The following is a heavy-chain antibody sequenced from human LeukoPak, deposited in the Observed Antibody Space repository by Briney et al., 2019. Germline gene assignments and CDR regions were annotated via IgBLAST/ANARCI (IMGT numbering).Heavy chain of an antibody. Sequence: GGSLRLSCAASGFTFSSNAMHWVRQAPGKGLECVAVISYDGSNKYYADSVKGRFTISRDNSKNTLYLQMNSLRAEDTAVYYCARDPDSSGYYSLYYFDYWGQGTLVTVSS. V-gene: IGHV3-30-3*01. CDR3: ARDPDSSGYYSLYYFDY. CDR2: ISYDGSNK. J-gene: IGHJ4*02. D-gene: IGHD3-22*01. CDR1: GFTFSSNA.